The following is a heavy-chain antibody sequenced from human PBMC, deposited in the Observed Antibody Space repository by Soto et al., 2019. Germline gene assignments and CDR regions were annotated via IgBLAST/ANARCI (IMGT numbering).Heavy chain of an antibody. Sequence: ASVKVSCKASGGTFSSYAISWVRQAPGQGLEWMGGIIPIFGTANYAQKFQGRVTITADKSTSTAYMELSSLRSEDTAVYYCARGWAAAVHWYFDLWRRGTLVTVSS. CDR1: GGTFSSYA. D-gene: IGHD6-13*01. J-gene: IGHJ2*01. CDR3: ARGWAAAVHWYFDL. CDR2: IIPIFGTA. V-gene: IGHV1-69*06.